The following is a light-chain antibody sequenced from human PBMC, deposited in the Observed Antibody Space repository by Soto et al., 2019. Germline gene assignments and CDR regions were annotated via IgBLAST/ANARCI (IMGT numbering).Light chain of an antibody. J-gene: IGKJ4*01. CDR1: QSVSGN. Sequence: EIVMTQSPATLSVSPGERATLSCRASQSVSGNLAWYQQKPGQAPRLLIYDASTRATGIPARFSGSGSGTDFTLTISRLEPEDFAVYYCHQYGSSPLTFGGGTKVEI. CDR2: DAS. V-gene: IGKV3-15*01. CDR3: HQYGSSPLT.